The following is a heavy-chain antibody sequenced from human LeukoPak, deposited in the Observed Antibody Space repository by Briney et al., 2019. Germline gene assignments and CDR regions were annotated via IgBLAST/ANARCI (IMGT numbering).Heavy chain of an antibody. Sequence: GGSLRLSCAASGFTFSSYAIHWVRQAPGKGLEWVAVISYDGRNKYYADSVKGRFTISRDNSKNTLYLQMNSLRAEDTAVYYCARDEVPAASFDYWGQGTLVTVSS. CDR3: ARDEVPAASFDY. D-gene: IGHD2-2*01. J-gene: IGHJ4*02. CDR1: GFTFSSYA. V-gene: IGHV3-30*04. CDR2: ISYDGRNK.